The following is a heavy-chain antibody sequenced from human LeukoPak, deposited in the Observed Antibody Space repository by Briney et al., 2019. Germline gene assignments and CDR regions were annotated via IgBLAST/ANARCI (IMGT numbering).Heavy chain of an antibody. CDR2: INPSGGST. J-gene: IGHJ3*01. CDR3: ARESRYCIGDSCYPNAFDV. D-gene: IGHD2-15*01. Sequence: GASVKVSCKASGYTFTSYYMHWVRQAPGQGLEWMGIINPSGGSTSYAQKFQGRVTMTRDTSTSTVYMELSSLRSEDTAVYYCARESRYCIGDSCYPNAFDVWGQGTMVTISS. V-gene: IGHV1-46*01. CDR1: GYTFTSYY.